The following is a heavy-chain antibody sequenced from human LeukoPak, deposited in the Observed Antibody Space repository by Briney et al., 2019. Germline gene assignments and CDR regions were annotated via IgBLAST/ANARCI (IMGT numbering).Heavy chain of an antibody. D-gene: IGHD3-10*01. J-gene: IGHJ4*02. CDR1: GFTFSTYS. V-gene: IGHV3-48*01. CDR2: ISTASANM. Sequence: PGGPLRLSCVASGFTFSTYSMNWVRQAPGKGLEWVSYISTASANMYYADSVKGRFTISRDNAKNSLYLQMNSLRAEDTAVYYRANDYRSGSFHDFWGQGTLVTVSS. CDR3: ANDYRSGSFHDF.